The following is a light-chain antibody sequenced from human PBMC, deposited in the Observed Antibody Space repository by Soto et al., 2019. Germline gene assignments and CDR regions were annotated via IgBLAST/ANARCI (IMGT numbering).Light chain of an antibody. CDR3: QHYNSYLEA. CDR2: KAS. V-gene: IGKV1-5*03. J-gene: IGKJ1*01. Sequence: DIQMTQSPSTLSGSVGDRVTITCRASQTISSWLAWYQQKPGKAPKLLIYKASTLKSGVPSRFSDSGPGPEFTLTTSSLQPDDFATYYCQHYNSYLEAFGQGTKV. CDR1: QTISSW.